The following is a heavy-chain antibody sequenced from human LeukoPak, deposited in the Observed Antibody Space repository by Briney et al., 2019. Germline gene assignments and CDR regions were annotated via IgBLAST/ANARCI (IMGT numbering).Heavy chain of an antibody. Sequence: SETLSLTCTVSGGSISTSNYYWGWIRQPPGKGLEWFGIIFYSGSTYYSPSLRSRVTISLDTSRNQFSLKLNSVTAADTAVYYCAKSNGSGLVDIWGQGTMVTVSS. V-gene: IGHV4-39*07. D-gene: IGHD3-10*01. CDR1: GGSISTSNYY. CDR3: AKSNGSGLVDI. J-gene: IGHJ3*02. CDR2: IFYSGST.